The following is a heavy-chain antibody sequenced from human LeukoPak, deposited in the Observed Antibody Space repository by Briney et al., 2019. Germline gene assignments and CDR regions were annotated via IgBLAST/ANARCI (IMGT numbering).Heavy chain of an antibody. CDR3: ARVSRESNYVGY. Sequence: SETLSLTCIVSGGSVSSGSYYWSWIRQPPGKGLEWIAYIYYSGSTYYNPSLKSRVTISVDTSKNQFSLKLSSVTAADTAVYYCARVSRESNYVGYWGQGTLVTVSS. D-gene: IGHD2/OR15-2a*01. J-gene: IGHJ4*02. CDR2: IYYSGST. V-gene: IGHV4-61*01. CDR1: GGSVSSGSYY.